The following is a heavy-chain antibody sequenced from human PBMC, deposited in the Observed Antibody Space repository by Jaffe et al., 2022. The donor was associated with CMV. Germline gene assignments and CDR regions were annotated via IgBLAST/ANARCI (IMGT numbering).Heavy chain of an antibody. CDR3: ARDQITMIPRVDY. Sequence: QVQLQQWGAGLLKPSETLSLTCAVYGGSFSGYYWSWIRQPPGKGLEWIGEINHSGSTNYNPSLKSRVTISVDTSKNQFSLKLSSVTAADTAVYYCARDQITMIPRVDYWGQGTLVTVSS. CDR2: INHSGST. V-gene: IGHV4-34*01. CDR1: GGSFSGYY. J-gene: IGHJ4*02. D-gene: IGHD3-22*01.